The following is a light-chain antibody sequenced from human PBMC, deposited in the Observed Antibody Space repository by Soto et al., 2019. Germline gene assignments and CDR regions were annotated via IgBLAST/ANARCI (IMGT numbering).Light chain of an antibody. CDR2: KAS. V-gene: IGKV1-5*03. J-gene: IGKJ1*01. CDR3: QQYNSYWT. CDR1: QSISSS. Sequence: DIQMTQSPSTLSASVGDRVTITCRASQSISSSLAWYQQKPGKAPKLLIYKASSLESGVPSRFSGSVSGTEFTLTISSVQPDYFATYYCQQYNSYWTFGQGTKVEIK.